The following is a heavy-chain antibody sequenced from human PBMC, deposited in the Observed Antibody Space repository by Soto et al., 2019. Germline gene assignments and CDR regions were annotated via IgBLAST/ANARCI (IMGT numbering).Heavy chain of an antibody. Sequence: QVQLQQWGAGLLKPSETLSLTCAVYGGSFSGYYWSWIRQPPGKGLEWIGEINPSGSTNYNPSLKSRVTISVDTSKHQFSLKLSSVTAADTAVYYCARNVVGVFDYWGQGTLVTVSS. V-gene: IGHV4-34*01. J-gene: IGHJ4*02. D-gene: IGHD2-15*01. CDR3: ARNVVGVFDY. CDR1: GGSFSGYY. CDR2: INPSGST.